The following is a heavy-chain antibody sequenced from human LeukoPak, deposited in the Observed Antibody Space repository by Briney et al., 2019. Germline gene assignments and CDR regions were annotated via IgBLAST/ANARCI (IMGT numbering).Heavy chain of an antibody. CDR1: GYTFTSYG. CDR2: ISAYNGNT. D-gene: IGHD6-13*01. V-gene: IGHV1-18*01. CDR3: ARDQGLRIAAAGGLDY. Sequence: GASVKVSCKASGYTFTSYGISWVRQAPGQGLEWMGWISAYNGNTNYAQKLQGRVTMTTDTSTRTAYMELRSLRSDDTAVYYCARDQGLRIAAAGGLDYWGQGTLVTVSS. J-gene: IGHJ4*02.